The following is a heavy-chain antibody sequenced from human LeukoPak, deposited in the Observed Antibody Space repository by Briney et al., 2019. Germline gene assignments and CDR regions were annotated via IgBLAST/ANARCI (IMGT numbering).Heavy chain of an antibody. V-gene: IGHV4-38-2*01. D-gene: IGHD5/OR15-5a*01. CDR1: GFTFSSYG. CDR2: IYYSGSA. J-gene: IGHJ4*02. Sequence: GSLRLSCAASGFTFSSYGMHWVRQAPGKGLEWIGSIYYSGSAYYNPSLKSRVTISVDTSKNQFSLKLSSVTAADTAVYYCARGVYGSVDYWGQGTLVTVSS. CDR3: ARGVYGSVDY.